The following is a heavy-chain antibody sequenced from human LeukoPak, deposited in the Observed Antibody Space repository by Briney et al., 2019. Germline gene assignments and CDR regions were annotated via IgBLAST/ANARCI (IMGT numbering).Heavy chain of an antibody. CDR2: IWYDGSNK. V-gene: IGHV3-33*01. D-gene: IGHD6-13*01. CDR1: GFTFSSYG. CDR3: ARDSRIAAAGTDFDY. J-gene: IGHJ4*02. Sequence: PGGSLRLSCAASGFTFSSYGMHWVRQAPGKGLEWVAVIWYDGSNKYYADSVKGRFTISRDNSKNTLYLRMNSLRAEDTAVYYCARDSRIAAAGTDFDYWGQGTLVTVSS.